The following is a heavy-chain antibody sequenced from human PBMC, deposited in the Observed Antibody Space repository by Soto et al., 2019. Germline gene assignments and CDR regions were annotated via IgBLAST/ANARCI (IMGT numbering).Heavy chain of an antibody. CDR2: ISGSGGST. D-gene: IGHD6-19*01. Sequence: GGSLRLSCAASGFTFSSYAMSWVRQAPGKGLEWVSAISGSGGSTYYADSVKGRFTISRDNSKNTLYLQMNSLRAEDTAVYYCAKDGVPYSSGWYTFDYWGQGTLVTVSS. J-gene: IGHJ4*02. V-gene: IGHV3-23*01. CDR3: AKDGVPYSSGWYTFDY. CDR1: GFTFSSYA.